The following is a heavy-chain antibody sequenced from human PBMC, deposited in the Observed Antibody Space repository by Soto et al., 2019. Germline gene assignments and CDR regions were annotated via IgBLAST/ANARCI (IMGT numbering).Heavy chain of an antibody. Sequence: GGSLRLSCAASGFTFSSYGMHWVRQAPGKGLEWVAVISYDGSNKYYADSVKGRFTISRDNSKNTLYLQMNSLRAEDTAVYYCAKDSADYYDSSGWGYFDYWGQGTLVTVSS. J-gene: IGHJ4*02. CDR1: GFTFSSYG. D-gene: IGHD3-22*01. V-gene: IGHV3-30*18. CDR2: ISYDGSNK. CDR3: AKDSADYYDSSGWGYFDY.